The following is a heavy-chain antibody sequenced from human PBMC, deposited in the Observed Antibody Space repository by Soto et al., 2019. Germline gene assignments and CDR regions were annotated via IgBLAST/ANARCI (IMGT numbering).Heavy chain of an antibody. V-gene: IGHV4-59*01. Sequence: QVQLQESGPGLVKPSETLSLTCTVSGGSISSYYWSWIRQPPGKGLEWIASVYYSGSTNYNPSLKSRVAISIGPSKNQFSLKMSSVTAADTAVYYCASSSGWYYFDYWGQGTLVIVSS. CDR3: ASSSGWYYFDY. J-gene: IGHJ4*02. CDR2: VYYSGST. D-gene: IGHD6-19*01. CDR1: GGSISSYY.